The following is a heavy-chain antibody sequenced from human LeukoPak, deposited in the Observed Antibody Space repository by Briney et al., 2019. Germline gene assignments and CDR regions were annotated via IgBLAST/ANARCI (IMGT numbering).Heavy chain of an antibody. CDR1: GFTLNNFR. Sequence: PGGSLRLSCAPSGFTLNNFRMNWVRQAPGKGLEWVSYISSTGTTTYYADSVKGRFTISRDNAKNSLYLQMNSLRAEDTAVYYCAREMARIAVAANDAFDIWGQGTMGTVSS. CDR2: ISSTGTTT. CDR3: AREMARIAVAANDAFDI. D-gene: IGHD6-19*01. V-gene: IGHV3-48*04. J-gene: IGHJ3*02.